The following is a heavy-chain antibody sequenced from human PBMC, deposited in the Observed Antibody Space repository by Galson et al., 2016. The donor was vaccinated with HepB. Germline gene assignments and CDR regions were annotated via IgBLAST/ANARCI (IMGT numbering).Heavy chain of an antibody. V-gene: IGHV5-10-1*01. J-gene: IGHJ6*02. CDR2: IDTSDSYT. Sequence: QSGADVKKPGESLRISCKASGYIFTNYWISWVRQMPGKGLEWMGMIDTSDSYTNYSPSFQGHVTISLDKSISAAYLQWTSLKASDTAMYYCARMNDGSGSYYKSLDVWGQGTTVTVSS. D-gene: IGHD3-10*01. CDR3: ARMNDGSGSYYKSLDV. CDR1: GYIFTNYW.